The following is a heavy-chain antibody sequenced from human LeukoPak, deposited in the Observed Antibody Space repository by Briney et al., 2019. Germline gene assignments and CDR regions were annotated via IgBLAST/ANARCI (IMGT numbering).Heavy chain of an antibody. J-gene: IGHJ4*02. CDR2: IKSDGNIT. V-gene: IGHV3-74*01. CDR3: GRSGDFWSGSGVAY. D-gene: IGHD3-3*01. Sequence: GGSLRLSCAASGFTFSNYWMYWVRQAPGKGLVWVSQIKSDGNITNYADSVKGRFTISRDNAKNTLFLQMNSLRAEDTAVYDCGRSGDFWSGSGVAYWGQGTLVTVSS. CDR1: GFTFSNYW.